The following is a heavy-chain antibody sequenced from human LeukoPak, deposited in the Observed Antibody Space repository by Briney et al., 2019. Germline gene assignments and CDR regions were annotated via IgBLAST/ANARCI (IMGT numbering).Heavy chain of an antibody. Sequence: GGSVRLSCAASIFTFSIYEMNWVRQAPGKGLEWVSYISSSGSTIYYTDSVKGRFTISRDNAKNSLYLQMNSLRAEDTAVYYCARVRNPGYYYGSGRVNWFDPWGQGTLVTVSS. CDR1: IFTFSIYE. D-gene: IGHD3-10*01. J-gene: IGHJ5*02. CDR3: ARVRNPGYYYGSGRVNWFDP. CDR2: ISSSGSTI. V-gene: IGHV3-48*03.